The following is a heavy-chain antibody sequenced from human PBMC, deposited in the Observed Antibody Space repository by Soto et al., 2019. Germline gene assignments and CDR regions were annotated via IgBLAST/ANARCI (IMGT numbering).Heavy chain of an antibody. Sequence: LILSCAVSGFNVTNTYMSWVRQAPGKGLEWVSVIYRGFSTFYADSVKGRFTVSRDDSKNTVSLQMNSLRAEDTAVYYCARDRSDSSRDDSFDIWGQGTMVTVSS. CDR3: ARDRSDSSRDDSFDI. CDR2: IYRGFST. D-gene: IGHD6-6*01. CDR1: GFNVTNTY. V-gene: IGHV3-53*01. J-gene: IGHJ3*02.